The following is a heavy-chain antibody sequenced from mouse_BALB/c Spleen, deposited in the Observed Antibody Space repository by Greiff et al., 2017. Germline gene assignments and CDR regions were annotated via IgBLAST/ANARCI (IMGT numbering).Heavy chain of an antibody. CDR3: ARIYYYGSSWYFDV. V-gene: IGHV3-2*02. Sequence: VQLKESGPGLVKPSQSLSLTCTVTGYSITSDYAWNWIRQFPGNKLEWMGYISYSGSTSYNPSLKSRISITRDTSKNQFFLQLNSVTTEDTATYYCARIYYYGSSWYFDVWGAGTTVTVSS. D-gene: IGHD1-1*01. CDR2: ISYSGST. CDR1: GYSITSDYA. J-gene: IGHJ1*01.